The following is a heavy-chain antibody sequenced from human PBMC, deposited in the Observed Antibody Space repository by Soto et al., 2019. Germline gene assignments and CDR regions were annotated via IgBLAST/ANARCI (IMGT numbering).Heavy chain of an antibody. J-gene: IGHJ5*02. CDR2: IYDDGSA. D-gene: IGHD2-15*01. CDR3: ARDKYCSVGICRKSWFDP. V-gene: IGHV4-59*01. CDR1: GGSISSSY. Sequence: QMHLQESGPGLVKPSETLSLTCTVSGGSISSSYWSWIRQPPGKGFEWLAYIYDDGSANYNTSLKSRAAISLGMSKNQLSLKLTSVTAADTAVYYCARDKYCSVGICRKSWFDPWGQGTLVTVSS.